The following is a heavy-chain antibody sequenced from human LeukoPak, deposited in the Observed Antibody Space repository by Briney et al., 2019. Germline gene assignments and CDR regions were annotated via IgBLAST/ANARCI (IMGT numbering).Heavy chain of an antibody. CDR2: IKSDGST. CDR1: GFTFSSYW. CDR3: ARDSPYCSSTSRYPDY. D-gene: IGHD2-2*01. V-gene: IGHV3-74*01. J-gene: IGHJ4*02. Sequence: GGSLRLSCAASGFTFSSYWMHWVRQTPGKGLMWVSRIKSDGSTIYADSVKGRFTISRDNAKNSLYLQMNSLRAEDTALYHCARDSPYCSSTSRYPDYWGQGTLVTVSS.